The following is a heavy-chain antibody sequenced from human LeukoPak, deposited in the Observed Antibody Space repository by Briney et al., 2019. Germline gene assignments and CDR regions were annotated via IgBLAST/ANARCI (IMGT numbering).Heavy chain of an antibody. Sequence: GGSLRLSCAASGFTFSSYWIHWVRQAPGKGLVWVSRINSDGSSTSYADSVKGRFTISRDNAKNTLYLQMNSLRAEDTAVYYCAREGGIVGAFDPWGQGTLVTVSS. D-gene: IGHD1-26*01. J-gene: IGHJ5*02. CDR2: INSDGSST. CDR1: GFTFSSYW. CDR3: AREGGIVGAFDP. V-gene: IGHV3-74*01.